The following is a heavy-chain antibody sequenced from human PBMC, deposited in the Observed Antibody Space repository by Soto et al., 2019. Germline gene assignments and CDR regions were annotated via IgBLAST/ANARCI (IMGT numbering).Heavy chain of an antibody. CDR3: ARWPKDSYPGSRIFDF. CDR2: ITDTGGDS. Sequence: GGSLRLSCVASGFTFGSHAMSWVRQAPGEGLEWVSTITDTGGDSKSADSVRGRFAISRDNSKNTLYLQMSSLRAEDSAVYYCARWPKDSYPGSRIFDFWGRGTLVTVSS. J-gene: IGHJ4*02. V-gene: IGHV3-23*01. D-gene: IGHD3-10*01. CDR1: GFTFGSHA.